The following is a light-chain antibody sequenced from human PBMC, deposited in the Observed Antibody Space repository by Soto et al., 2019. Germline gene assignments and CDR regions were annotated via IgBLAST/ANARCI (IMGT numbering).Light chain of an antibody. CDR3: QQFSSYPLA. V-gene: IGKV3-20*01. CDR2: GAS. J-gene: IGKJ4*01. CDR1: RSVTTR. Sequence: IVLTQSPGTLSLSPGERVTLSCRASRSVTTRLAWYQQKPGQAPRLLMSGASSRASGGPVRFSGGGSGTDFTLTISRLEPEDFAVYYCQQFSSYPLAFGGGTKVDIK.